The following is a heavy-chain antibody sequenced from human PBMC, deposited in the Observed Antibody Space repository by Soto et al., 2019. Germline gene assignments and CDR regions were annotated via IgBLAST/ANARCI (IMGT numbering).Heavy chain of an antibody. D-gene: IGHD6-13*01. Sequence: QVQLVQSGAEVKKPGSSVKVSCKASGGTFSSYAISWVRQAPGQGLEWMGGIIPIFGTANYAQKFRGRVTITADKSTSTAYMELSSLRSEDTAVYYCASSDNGYSSSWSLAHNWFDPWGQGTLVTVSS. CDR2: IIPIFGTA. CDR1: GGTFSSYA. J-gene: IGHJ5*02. V-gene: IGHV1-69*06. CDR3: ASSDNGYSSSWSLAHNWFDP.